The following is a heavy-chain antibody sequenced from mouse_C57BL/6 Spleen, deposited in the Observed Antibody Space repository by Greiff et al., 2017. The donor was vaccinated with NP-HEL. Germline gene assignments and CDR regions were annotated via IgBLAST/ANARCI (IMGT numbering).Heavy chain of an antibody. J-gene: IGHJ1*03. Sequence: EVKLMESGGGLVQPGGSLSLSCAASGFTFTDYYMSWVRQPPGKALEWLGFIRNKANGYTTEYSASVKGRFTISRDNSQSILYLQRNALRGEDSDTYYCARPYGSSFYWYFDVWGTGTTVTVSS. CDR2: IRNKANGYTT. D-gene: IGHD1-1*01. CDR1: GFTFTDYY. CDR3: ARPYGSSFYWYFDV. V-gene: IGHV7-3*01.